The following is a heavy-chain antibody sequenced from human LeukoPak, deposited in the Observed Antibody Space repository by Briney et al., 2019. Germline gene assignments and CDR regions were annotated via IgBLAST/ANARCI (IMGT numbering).Heavy chain of an antibody. CDR1: GGSISSYY. CDR2: IYTSGST. D-gene: IGHD6-6*01. J-gene: IGHJ6*03. Sequence: SETLSLTCTVSGGSISSYYWSWIRQPAGKGLEWIGRIYTSGSTNYNPSLKSRVTMSVDTSKNQFSLKLSSVTAADTAVYYCARDVRNSSSSMFYYYYYMDVWGKGTTVTVSS. V-gene: IGHV4-4*07. CDR3: ARDVRNSSSSMFYYYYYMDV.